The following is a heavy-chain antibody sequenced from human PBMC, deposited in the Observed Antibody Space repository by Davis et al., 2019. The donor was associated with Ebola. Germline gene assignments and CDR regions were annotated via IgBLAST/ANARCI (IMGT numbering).Heavy chain of an antibody. CDR1: GGSISIYY. J-gene: IGHJ5*02. D-gene: IGHD3-16*01. Sequence: MPSETLSLTCTVSGGSISIYYLIWIPQSPGKGLEWTGYIYYSWSTNYNPSLKSRVTISVDTSKNQFSLKLSSVTAADTAVYYCARAIGGRGGWFDPWGQGTLVTVSS. V-gene: IGHV4-59*01. CDR3: ARAIGGRGGWFDP. CDR2: IYYSWST.